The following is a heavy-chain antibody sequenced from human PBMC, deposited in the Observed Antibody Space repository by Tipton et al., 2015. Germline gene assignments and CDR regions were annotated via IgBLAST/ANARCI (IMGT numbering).Heavy chain of an antibody. CDR2: INPNSGGT. Sequence: QVQLVQSGAEVKKPGASVKVSCKASGYTFTGYYLHWVRQAPGQGLEWMGRINPNSGGTNYAQKFQGWVTMTRDTSISTAYMEVTRLKSDDTAVYFCARDPRPGSYDLLTGHLRHWEFGASGIGWFDPWGQGTLVSVSS. J-gene: IGHJ5*02. D-gene: IGHD3-9*01. CDR1: GYTFTGYY. V-gene: IGHV1-2*04. CDR3: ARDPRPGSYDLLTGHLRHWEFGASGIGWFDP.